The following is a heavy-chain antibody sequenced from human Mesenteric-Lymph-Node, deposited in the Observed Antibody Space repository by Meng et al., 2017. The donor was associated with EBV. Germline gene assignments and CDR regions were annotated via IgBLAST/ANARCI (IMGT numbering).Heavy chain of an antibody. D-gene: IGHD2-15*01. Sequence: QVQLQESGPGLVKPSETLSLTCTVSGGSISSYYWSWIRQPPGKGLEWIGYIYYSGSTNYNPSLKSRVTISVGTSKNQFSLKLSSVTAADTAVYYCARDLLCSGGSCYGYWGQGTLVTVSS. J-gene: IGHJ4*02. CDR2: IYYSGST. V-gene: IGHV4-59*01. CDR1: GGSISSYY. CDR3: ARDLLCSGGSCYGY.